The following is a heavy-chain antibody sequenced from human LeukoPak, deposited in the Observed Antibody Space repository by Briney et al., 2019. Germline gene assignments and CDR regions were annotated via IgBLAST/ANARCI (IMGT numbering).Heavy chain of an antibody. V-gene: IGHV3-43*02. J-gene: IGHJ4*02. CDR1: GFTFDDYA. CDR3: TRARLRYDSSTYSRGTFDY. Sequence: RPGGSLRLSCAASGFTFDDYAMHWVRQPPGKSLEWVSLISGDGGSTYYADSVKGRFTVSRDSAQNTLYLQMNSLTAEDTAVYYCTRARLRYDSSTYSRGTFDYWGQGTLVAVSS. CDR2: ISGDGGST. D-gene: IGHD3-22*01.